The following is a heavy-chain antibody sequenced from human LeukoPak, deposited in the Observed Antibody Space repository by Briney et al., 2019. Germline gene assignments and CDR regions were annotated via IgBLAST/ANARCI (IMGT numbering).Heavy chain of an antibody. J-gene: IGHJ3*02. D-gene: IGHD1-14*01. CDR2: INASGGST. V-gene: IGHV1-46*01. CDR1: GYTFTIYY. CDR3: ATGGAFDI. Sequence: EASVTVSFTASGYTFTIYYMHWVRQSPGQGLEWMGIINASGGSTSYAQKFQGRVTMTRNKSTSTVYMELSSLRAEDTAVYYYATGGAFDIWGQGTMVTVSS.